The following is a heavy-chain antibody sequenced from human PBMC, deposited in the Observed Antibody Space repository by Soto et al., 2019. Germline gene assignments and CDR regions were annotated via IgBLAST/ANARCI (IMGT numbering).Heavy chain of an antibody. CDR3: ARHEVGYYGSGSYRFDY. Sequence: SETLSLTCTVSGGSISSSSYYWGWIRQPPGKGLEWIGSICYSGSTYYNPSLKSRVTISVDTSKNQFSLKLSSVTAADTAVYYCARHEVGYYGSGSYRFDYWGQGTLVTVSS. CDR1: GGSISSSSYY. J-gene: IGHJ4*02. D-gene: IGHD3-10*01. V-gene: IGHV4-39*01. CDR2: ICYSGST.